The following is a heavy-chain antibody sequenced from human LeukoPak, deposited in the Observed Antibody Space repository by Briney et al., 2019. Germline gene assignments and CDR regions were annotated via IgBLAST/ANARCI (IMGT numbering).Heavy chain of an antibody. CDR2: IYYSGST. V-gene: IGHV4-59*08. J-gene: IGHJ5*02. CDR3: ARHGSGTSLALYP. D-gene: IGHD3-10*01. Sequence: SETLSLTCTVSGGSISSYYWSWIRQPPGKRLEWIGYIYYSGSTYYNPSLKSRVTISLGTSKNRFSLNLTSVTAADTAVYYCARHGSGTSLALYPWGQGTLVTVSS. CDR1: GGSISSYY.